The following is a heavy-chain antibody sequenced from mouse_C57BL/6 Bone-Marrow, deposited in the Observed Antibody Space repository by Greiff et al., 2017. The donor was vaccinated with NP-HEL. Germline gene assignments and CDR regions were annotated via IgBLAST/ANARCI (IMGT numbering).Heavy chain of an antibody. D-gene: IGHD2-5*01. Sequence: VQRVESGAELARPGASVKLSCKASGYTFTSYGISWVKQRTGQGLEWIGEIYPRSGNTYYNEKFKGKATLTADKSSSTAYMELRSLTSEDSAVYFCANDSNFWYFDVWGTGTTVTVSS. CDR2: IYPRSGNT. CDR3: ANDSNFWYFDV. CDR1: GYTFTSYG. V-gene: IGHV1-81*01. J-gene: IGHJ1*03.